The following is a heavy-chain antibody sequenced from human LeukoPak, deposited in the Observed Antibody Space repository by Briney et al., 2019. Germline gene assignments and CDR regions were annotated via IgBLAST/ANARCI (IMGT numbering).Heavy chain of an antibody. D-gene: IGHD6-19*01. CDR2: ISGSGGST. V-gene: IGHV3-23*01. CDR1: GFTFSSYA. CDR3: AREMGSSGCFDY. Sequence: GGSLRLSCAASGFTFSSYAMSWVRQAPGKGLEWVSAISGSGGSTYYADSVKGRFTISRDNAKNSLYLQMNSLRAEDTAVYYCAREMGSSGCFDYWGQGTLVTVSS. J-gene: IGHJ4*02.